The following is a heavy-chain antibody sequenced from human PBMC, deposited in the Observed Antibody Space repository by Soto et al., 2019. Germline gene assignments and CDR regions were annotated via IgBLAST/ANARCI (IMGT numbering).Heavy chain of an antibody. V-gene: IGHV1-69*02. CDR2: IIPILGIA. CDR1: GGTFSSYT. J-gene: IGHJ3*02. D-gene: IGHD2-15*01. Sequence: SVKVSCKASGGTFSSYTISWVRQAPGQGLEWMGRIIPILGIANYAQKFQGRVKITADKSTSTAYMELSSLRSEDTAVYYCARPAGLGYCSGGSCFWDAFDIWG. CDR3: ARPAGLGYCSGGSCFWDAFDI.